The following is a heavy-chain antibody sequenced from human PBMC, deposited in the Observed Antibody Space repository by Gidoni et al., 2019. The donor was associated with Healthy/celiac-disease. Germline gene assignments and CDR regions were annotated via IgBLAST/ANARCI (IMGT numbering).Heavy chain of an antibody. CDR2: ISSSSSYI. CDR1: GFTVSSYS. V-gene: IGHV3-21*01. J-gene: IGHJ3*02. Sequence: EVQLVASGGGLVKPGGSLILSCAASGFTVSSYSMYWVRQAPGKGLEWVSSISSSSSYIYYADSVKGRFTSSRDNAKNSLYLQMNSLRAEDTAVYYCARDYSAADDAFDIWGQGTMVTVSS. CDR3: ARDYSAADDAFDI. D-gene: IGHD2-21*01.